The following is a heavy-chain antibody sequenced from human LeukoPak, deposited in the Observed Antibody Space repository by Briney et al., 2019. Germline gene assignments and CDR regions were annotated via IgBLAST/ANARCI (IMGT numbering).Heavy chain of an antibody. Sequence: QPGRSLRLSCAASGVTFSRSGFHWVRQAPGKGLEWVAVISYDGSNKYYADSVKGRFTISGDNSKNTLYLQMNSLRVEDTAEYYCARDYCSSTGCSTRWFDPWGQGTLVTVSS. CDR2: ISYDGSNK. CDR3: ARDYCSSTGCSTRWFDP. J-gene: IGHJ5*02. V-gene: IGHV3-30*03. D-gene: IGHD2-2*01. CDR1: GVTFSRSG.